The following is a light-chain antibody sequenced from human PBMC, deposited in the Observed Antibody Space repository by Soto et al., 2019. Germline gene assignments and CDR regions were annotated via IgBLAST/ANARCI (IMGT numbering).Light chain of an antibody. J-gene: IGLJ2*01. Sequence: QSALTQPASVSGSPGQSITISCTGTSSDVGGYNYVSWYQQHPGKAPKLMIYDVSNRPSGVSNRFSGSKSGNTASLTISRLQAEDEADYYGSSYTSSSTLFGGGTKLTVL. CDR2: DVS. CDR3: SSYTSSSTL. CDR1: SSDVGGYNY. V-gene: IGLV2-14*01.